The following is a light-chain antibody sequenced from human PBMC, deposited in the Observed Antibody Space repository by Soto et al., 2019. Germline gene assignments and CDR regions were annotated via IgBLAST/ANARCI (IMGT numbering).Light chain of an antibody. CDR2: SAS. Sequence: ETVMTQSPAPLSVSPGERATLSCSASQSIDTNLAWYQHKPGQTPRLLIYSASTRATGVPSRFSGSGSGTEFTLTISSLQSEDFAVYYCQQYNNWPPWTFGQGTKVEVK. J-gene: IGKJ1*01. V-gene: IGKV3-15*01. CDR3: QQYNNWPPWT. CDR1: QSIDTN.